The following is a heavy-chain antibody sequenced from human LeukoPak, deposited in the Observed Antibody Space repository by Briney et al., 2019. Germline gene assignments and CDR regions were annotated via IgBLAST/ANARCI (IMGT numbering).Heavy chain of an antibody. D-gene: IGHD4-17*01. CDR3: ARGYGDFRVEGRYFHS. J-gene: IGHJ4*02. Sequence: SETLSLTCAVSGGSISSSNWWSWVRQPPGKGLEFIGHVHYSGTANYNPSLRSRVTISIDTSIFLKLKSVAAADTAVYYCARGYGDFRVEGRYFHSWGQGTLVTVSS. CDR2: VHYSGTA. V-gene: IGHV4-4*02. CDR1: GGSISSSNW.